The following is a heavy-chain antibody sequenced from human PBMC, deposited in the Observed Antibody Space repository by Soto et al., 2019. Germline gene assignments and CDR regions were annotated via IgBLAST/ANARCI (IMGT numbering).Heavy chain of an antibody. CDR2: VCSSGST. Sequence: PSETLSLTCYVSGGSVSSFCWTWIRQSPGKGLESIAYVCSSGSTNYNPSLESRVAISLDTSKNQLSLKLSSVTAADTAMYYCARNRVFRSPSLYYYYYYMDVWGKGTTVTVSS. CDR1: GGSVSSFC. J-gene: IGHJ6*03. CDR3: ARNRVFRSPSLYYYYYYMDV. D-gene: IGHD2-8*01. V-gene: IGHV4-59*02.